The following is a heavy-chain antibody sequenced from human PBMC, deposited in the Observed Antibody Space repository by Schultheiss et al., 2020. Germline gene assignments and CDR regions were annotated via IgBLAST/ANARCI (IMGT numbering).Heavy chain of an antibody. D-gene: IGHD5-18*01. CDR1: GYTFTSYG. J-gene: IGHJ4*02. CDR3: ARGEARDTAMVDY. CDR2: INTNTGNP. V-gene: IGHV7-4-1*02. Sequence: ASVKVSCKASGYTFTSYGISWVRQAPGQGLEWMGWINTNTGNPTYAQGFTGRFVFSLDTSVSTAYLQISSLKAEDTAVYYCARGEARDTAMVDYWGQGTLVTVSS.